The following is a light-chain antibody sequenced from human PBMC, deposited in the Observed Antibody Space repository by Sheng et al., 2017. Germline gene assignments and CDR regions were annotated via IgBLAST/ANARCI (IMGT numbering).Light chain of an antibody. CDR2: KAS. J-gene: IGKJ1*01. Sequence: IQMTQSPSTLSASVGDRVTITCRASQSISTWLAWYQQKPGQAPKVLIYKASTLQTGVPSRFSGSGSGTEFTLTISSLQPDDFATYYCQQYNAYSGAFGQGTKVEIK. CDR1: QSISTW. V-gene: IGKV1-5*03. CDR3: QQYNAYSGA.